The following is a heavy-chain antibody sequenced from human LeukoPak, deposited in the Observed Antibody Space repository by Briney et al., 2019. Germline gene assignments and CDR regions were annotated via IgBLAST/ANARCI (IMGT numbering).Heavy chain of an antibody. CDR3: ARAVVVVPAATYYYYYYGMDV. CDR2: IIPIFGTA. V-gene: IGHV1-69*13. J-gene: IGHJ6*02. CDR1: GYTFTSYG. Sequence: SVKVSCKASGYTFTSYGISWVRQAPGQGLEWMGGIIPIFGTANYAQKFQGRVAITADESTSTAYMELSSLRSEDTAVYYCARAVVVVPAATYYYYYYGMDVWGQGTTVTVSS. D-gene: IGHD2-2*01.